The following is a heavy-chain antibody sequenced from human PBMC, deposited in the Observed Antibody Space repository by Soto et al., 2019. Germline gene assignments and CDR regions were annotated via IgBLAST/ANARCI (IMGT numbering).Heavy chain of an antibody. CDR3: ARVYGGIFAF. V-gene: IGHV4-59*01. Sequence: SETLSLTCTVSGGSISSYYWSWIRQPPGKGLEWIGYIYYSGSTNYNPSLKSRVTISVDTSKNQFSLKLSSVTAADTAVYYCARVYGGIFAFGVQGTLVTVSS. CDR2: IYYSGST. CDR1: GGSISSYY. D-gene: IGHD3-16*01. J-gene: IGHJ4*02.